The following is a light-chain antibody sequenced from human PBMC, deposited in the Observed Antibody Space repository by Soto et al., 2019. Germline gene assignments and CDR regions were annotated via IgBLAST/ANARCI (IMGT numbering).Light chain of an antibody. Sequence: DLQMTQSPSSLSASVGDSVTITCRASQTISTYLNWYQQKPGKAPKLLIYAASSLQGGVPSRFSGSASGTDFTLTISSLQPEDFATYYCQQSYSLPRTFGQGTKLEIK. J-gene: IGKJ2*01. CDR2: AAS. V-gene: IGKV1-39*01. CDR3: QQSYSLPRT. CDR1: QTISTY.